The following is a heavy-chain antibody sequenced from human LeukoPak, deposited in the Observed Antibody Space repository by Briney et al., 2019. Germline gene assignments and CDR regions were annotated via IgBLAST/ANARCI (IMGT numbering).Heavy chain of an antibody. J-gene: IGHJ4*02. CDR3: ARRGVVIRVILVGFHKEAFYFDS. CDR1: GITLSNYG. V-gene: IGHV3-23*01. Sequence: GGSLRLSCAVSGITLSNYGMSWGRQAPGGGLEWGAGISDRGGSTNYADSVKGRFTISRDNPKNTLYLQMNSLRAEDTAVYFCARRGVVIRVILVGFHKEAFYFDSWGQGALVTVSS. CDR2: ISDRGGST. D-gene: IGHD3-22*01.